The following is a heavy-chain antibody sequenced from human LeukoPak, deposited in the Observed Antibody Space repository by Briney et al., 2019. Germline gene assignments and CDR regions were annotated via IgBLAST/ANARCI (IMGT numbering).Heavy chain of an antibody. D-gene: IGHD4-17*01. J-gene: IGHJ3*02. CDR3: AKERPHYGDYSDAFDI. Sequence: PGGSLRLSCAASGFTFSSYAMSWVRQAPGKGLEWVSAISGSGGSTYYADSVKGRFTISRDNSKNTLYLQMNSLRAEDTAVYYCAKERPHYGDYSDAFDIWGQGTMVTVSS. V-gene: IGHV3-23*01. CDR2: ISGSGGST. CDR1: GFTFSSYA.